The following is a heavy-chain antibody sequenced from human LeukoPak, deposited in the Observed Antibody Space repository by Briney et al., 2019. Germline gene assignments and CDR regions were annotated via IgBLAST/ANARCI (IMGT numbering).Heavy chain of an antibody. V-gene: IGHV1-69*06. Sequence: SVKVSCKASGGTFSSYAISWVRQAPGQRLEWMGRIIPIFGTANYAQKFQGRVTITADKSTSTAYMELSSLRSEDTAVHYCASGYYYDSSGYLDYWGQGTLVTVSS. J-gene: IGHJ4*02. D-gene: IGHD3-22*01. CDR3: ASGYYYDSSGYLDY. CDR2: IIPIFGTA. CDR1: GGTFSSYA.